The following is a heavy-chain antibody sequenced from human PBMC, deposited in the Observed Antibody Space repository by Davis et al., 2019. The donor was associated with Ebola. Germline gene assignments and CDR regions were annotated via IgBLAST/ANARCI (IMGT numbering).Heavy chain of an antibody. J-gene: IGHJ5*02. D-gene: IGHD6-19*01. V-gene: IGHV3-30*18. CDR3: AKDTGVAGMYNWFDP. CDR2: ISYDGSNK. CDR1: GFSFSSYG. Sequence: GGSLRLSCAASGFSFSSYGMHWVRQAPGKGLEWVAVISYDGSNKYYADSVKGRFTISRDNSKNTLYLQMNSLRAEDTAVYYCAKDTGVAGMYNWFDPWGQGTLVTVSS.